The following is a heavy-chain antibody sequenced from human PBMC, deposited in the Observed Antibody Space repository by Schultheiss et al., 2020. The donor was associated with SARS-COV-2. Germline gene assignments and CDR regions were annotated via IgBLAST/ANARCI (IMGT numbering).Heavy chain of an antibody. CDR2: ISGSGGST. J-gene: IGHJ6*03. CDR1: GFTFSSYA. V-gene: IGHV3-23*01. Sequence: GGSLRLSCAASGFTFSSYAMHWVRQAPGKGLEWVSAISGSGGSTYYADSVKGRFTISRDNAENTLYLQMNSLRAEDTAVYYCARVHTAMVRYYYYMDVWGKGTTVTVSS. D-gene: IGHD5-18*01. CDR3: ARVHTAMVRYYYYMDV.